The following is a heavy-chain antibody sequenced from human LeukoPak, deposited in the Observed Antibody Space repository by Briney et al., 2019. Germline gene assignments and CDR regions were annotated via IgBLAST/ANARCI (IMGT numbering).Heavy chain of an antibody. Sequence: GGSLRLSCAASGFTFSSYGMHWVRQAPGKGLEWVAVISYDGSNKYYADSVKGRFTISRDNSKNTLYLQMNSLRAEDTAVYYCAKDDVVVPAAILDYWGQGTLVTVSS. V-gene: IGHV3-30*18. CDR2: ISYDGSNK. D-gene: IGHD2-2*01. J-gene: IGHJ4*02. CDR1: GFTFSSYG. CDR3: AKDDVVVPAAILDY.